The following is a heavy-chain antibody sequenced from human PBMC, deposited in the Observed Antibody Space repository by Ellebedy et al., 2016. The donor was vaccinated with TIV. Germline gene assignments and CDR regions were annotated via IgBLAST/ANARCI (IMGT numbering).Heavy chain of an antibody. CDR1: GFTFSTNG. V-gene: IGHV3-33*01. CDR3: ARESCNNITCYFDY. J-gene: IGHJ4*02. D-gene: IGHD2/OR15-2a*01. CDR2: VWYDGSDK. Sequence: PGGSLRLSCAASGFTFSTNGLHWVRQAPGKGLEWVAVVWYDGSDKYYADSVKGRFTISRDNSKNTLFLQMNSRRAEDTAVYYCARESCNNITCYFDYWGLGTLVTVSS.